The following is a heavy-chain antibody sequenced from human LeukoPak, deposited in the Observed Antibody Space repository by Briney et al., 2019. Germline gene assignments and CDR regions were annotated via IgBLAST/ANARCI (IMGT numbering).Heavy chain of an antibody. V-gene: IGHV4-59*01. CDR2: IYYSGST. CDR3: ASGLMTTVSH. D-gene: IGHD4-11*01. J-gene: IGHJ4*02. Sequence: PSETLSLTFAVSGGSISSYYWSWIRQPPGKGLEWIGYIYYSGSTNYNPSLKSRVTISVDTSKNQFSLKLSSVTAADTAVYYCASGLMTTVSHWGQGTLVTVSS. CDR1: GGSISSYY.